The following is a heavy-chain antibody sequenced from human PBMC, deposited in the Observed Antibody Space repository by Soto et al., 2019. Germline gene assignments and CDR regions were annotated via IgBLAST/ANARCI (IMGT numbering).Heavy chain of an antibody. J-gene: IGHJ6*02. CDR3: ARDYYDSSGYYLSYYYGMDV. V-gene: IGHV1-69*01. D-gene: IGHD3-22*01. Sequence: QVQLVQSGAEVKKPGSSVKVSCKASGGTFSSYAISWVRQAPGQGLEWMGGIIPIFGTANYAQKFQGRVTITADESTSTAYMELSSLRSEDTAVYYCARDYYDSSGYYLSYYYGMDVWGQGTTVTVSS. CDR2: IIPIFGTA. CDR1: GGTFSSYA.